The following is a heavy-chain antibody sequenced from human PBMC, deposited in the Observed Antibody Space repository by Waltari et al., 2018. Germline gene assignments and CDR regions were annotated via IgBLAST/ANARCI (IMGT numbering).Heavy chain of an antibody. J-gene: IGHJ6*02. Sequence: QVQLVQSGAEVKKPGAAVTVSCKASGYTFPGYYMHWVRQAPGQGLEWMGRVNPSSGDTDYAQKFLGRVTMTRDTSISTAYMELIKLRSDDTAVYYCARGGPDVWGQGTTVTVSS. V-gene: IGHV1-2*06. D-gene: IGHD5-12*01. CDR2: VNPSSGDT. CDR1: GYTFPGYY. CDR3: ARGGPDV.